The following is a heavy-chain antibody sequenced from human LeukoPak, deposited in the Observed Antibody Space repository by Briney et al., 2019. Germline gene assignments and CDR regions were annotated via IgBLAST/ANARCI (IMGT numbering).Heavy chain of an antibody. CDR2: ISSSGSTI. D-gene: IGHD4-23*01. J-gene: IGHJ4*02. CDR3: ARHYGGSYFDY. V-gene: IGHV3-11*04. Sequence: LSLTCTVSGGSISSYYWSWIRQAPGKGLEWVSYISSSGSTIYYADSVKGRFTISRDNAKNSLYLQMNSLRAEDTAVYYCARHYGGSYFDYWGQGTLVTVSS. CDR1: GGSISSYY.